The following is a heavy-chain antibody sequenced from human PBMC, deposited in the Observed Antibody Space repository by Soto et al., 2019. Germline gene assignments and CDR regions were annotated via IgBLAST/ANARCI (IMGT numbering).Heavy chain of an antibody. Sequence: SVKVSCKASGYTFTGYYMHWVRQAPGQGLEWMGRIIPILGIANYAQKFQGRVTITADKSTSTAYMELSSLRSEDTAVYYCATIPSSSKGNLDYWGQGTLVTVSS. D-gene: IGHD6-6*01. J-gene: IGHJ4*02. V-gene: IGHV1-69*02. CDR3: ATIPSSSKGNLDY. CDR2: IIPILGIA. CDR1: GYTFTGYY.